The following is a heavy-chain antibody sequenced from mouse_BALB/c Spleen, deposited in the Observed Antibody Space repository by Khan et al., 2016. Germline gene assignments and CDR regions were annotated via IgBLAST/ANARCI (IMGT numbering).Heavy chain of an antibody. V-gene: IGHV14-3*02. CDR2: IDPANGNT. CDR3: AKITTVVGGYFDY. CDR1: GFNIKDTY. D-gene: IGHD1-1*01. J-gene: IGHJ2*01. Sequence: VQLQQSGAELVKPGASVKLSCTASGFNIKDTYMHWVKQRPEQGLEWIGRIDPANGNTKYDPKFQGKATITADTSSNTAYLQLSSLTSEDTAVYYCAKITTVVGGYFDYWGQGTTLTVSS.